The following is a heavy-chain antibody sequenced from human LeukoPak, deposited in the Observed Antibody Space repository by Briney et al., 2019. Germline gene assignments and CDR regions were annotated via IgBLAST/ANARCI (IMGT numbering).Heavy chain of an antibody. V-gene: IGHV3-23*01. CDR3: AKAGIYDYVWGSYLVD. D-gene: IGHD3-16*01. CDR2: ITGSGGST. J-gene: IGHJ4*02. CDR1: GFTFSSYE. Sequence: PGGSLRLSCAASGFTFSSYEMNWVRQAPGKGLEWVSTITGSGGSTYYADSVKGRFAISRDNSKNTLYLQMNSLRAEDTAVYYCAKAGIYDYVWGSYLVDWGQGILVTVSS.